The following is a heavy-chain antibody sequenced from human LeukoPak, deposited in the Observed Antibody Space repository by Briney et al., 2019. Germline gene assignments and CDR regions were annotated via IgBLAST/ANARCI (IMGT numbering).Heavy chain of an antibody. CDR1: GGSISSSSYY. Sequence: SETLSLTCTVSGGSISSSSYYWGWIRQPPGKGLEWIGSIYYSGSTYYNPSLKSRVTISVDTSKNQFSLKLSSVTAADTAVYYCARTRELDTYRLDYWGQGTLVTVSS. D-gene: IGHD1-26*01. V-gene: IGHV4-39*07. J-gene: IGHJ4*02. CDR2: IYYSGST. CDR3: ARTRELDTYRLDY.